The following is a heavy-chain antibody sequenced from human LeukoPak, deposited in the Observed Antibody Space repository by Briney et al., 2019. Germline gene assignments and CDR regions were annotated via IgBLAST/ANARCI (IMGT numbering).Heavy chain of an antibody. J-gene: IGHJ4*02. D-gene: IGHD5/OR15-5a*01. CDR3: AREGYNFYGAQDY. V-gene: IGHV4-38-2*02. CDR2: IYHSGTT. Sequence: GSLRLSRAASGFTFSNAWMSWIRQPPGKGLEWIGSIYHSGTTYYTPYLKSRVTISLDTSKNQFSLKVTSVTAAGTAVYYCAREGYNFYGAQDYWGQGTLVTVSS. CDR1: GFTFSNAW.